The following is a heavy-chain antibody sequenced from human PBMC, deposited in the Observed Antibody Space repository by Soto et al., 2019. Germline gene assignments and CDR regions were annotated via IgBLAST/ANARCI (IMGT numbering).Heavy chain of an antibody. CDR2: VSGSGGAT. V-gene: IGHV3-23*01. Sequence: LKISCAASGFFFTSYAMNWVRQAPGKGLEWVSGVSGSGGATSYADSVKGRFTISRDNSKKTVYLQVNSLRADDTAVYYCAKDAIIVSSSYNYFDFWGQGTMVTVYS. CDR3: AKDAIIVSSSYNYFDF. D-gene: IGHD6-13*01. J-gene: IGHJ4*02. CDR1: GFFFTSYA.